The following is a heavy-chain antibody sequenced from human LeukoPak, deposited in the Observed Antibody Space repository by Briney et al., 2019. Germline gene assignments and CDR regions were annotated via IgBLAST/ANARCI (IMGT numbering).Heavy chain of an antibody. CDR2: YSASGDST. CDR3: AKGGLLDY. D-gene: IGHD2-15*01. J-gene: IGHJ4*02. Sequence: GGSLRLSCGASGFTFSNYAMSWVRQAPGKGLEWVAVYSASGDSTDSADSVRGRFTISRDNSKNMLYLQMNSLRVEDTAVYYCAKGGLLDYWGQGTLVTVSS. CDR1: GFTFSNYA. V-gene: IGHV3-23*01.